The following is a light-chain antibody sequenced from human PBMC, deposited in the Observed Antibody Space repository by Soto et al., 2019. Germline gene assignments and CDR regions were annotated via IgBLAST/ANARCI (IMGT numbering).Light chain of an antibody. CDR3: QQRSSWPWT. CDR2: DAS. CDR1: QSISHY. V-gene: IGKV3-11*01. Sequence: EIVLTQSPATLSLSPGERATLSCRASQSISHYLAWYQQKPGQPPRLLIFDASSSATGIPDNLSGSGSGTDFTLTISGLEPEDFAVYYCQQRSSWPWTFGQGTKVEIK. J-gene: IGKJ1*01.